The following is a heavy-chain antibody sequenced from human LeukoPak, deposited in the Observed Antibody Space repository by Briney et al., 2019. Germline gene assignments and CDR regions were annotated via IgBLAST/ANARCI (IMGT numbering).Heavy chain of an antibody. D-gene: IGHD1-26*01. V-gene: IGHV1-8*03. CDR2: MNPNSGNT. CDR3: ARGLVGATGYPFDY. CDR1: GYTFTSYD. J-gene: IGHJ4*02. Sequence: ASVKVSCKASGYTFTSYDINWVRQATGQGLEWMGWMNPNSGNTGYAQKFQGRVTITRNTSISTAYMELSSLRSEDTAVYYCARGLVGATGYPFDYWGQGTLVTVSS.